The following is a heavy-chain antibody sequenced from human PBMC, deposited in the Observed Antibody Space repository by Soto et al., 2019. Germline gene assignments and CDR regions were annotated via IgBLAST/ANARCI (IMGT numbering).Heavy chain of an antibody. J-gene: IGHJ1*01. CDR1: GGSISSGGYY. D-gene: IGHD3-10*01. Sequence: QVQLQESGPGLVKASQTLSLTCNVSGGSISSGGYYWTWIRQHPGKGLEWIGNIHHSGITFYNPSLMSRVSKSVDTSKNQFSLKLSSVTAADTAVYFCVRGVLSWGQGTLVTVSS. V-gene: IGHV4-31*03. CDR2: IHHSGIT. CDR3: VRGVLS.